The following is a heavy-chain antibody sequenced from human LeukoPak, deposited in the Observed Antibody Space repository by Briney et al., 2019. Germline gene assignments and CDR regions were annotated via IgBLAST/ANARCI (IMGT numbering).Heavy chain of an antibody. D-gene: IGHD1-26*01. CDR1: GFTVSTNY. CDR3: ARDVRWSGSYYGGVDY. V-gene: IGHV3-53*01. Sequence: PGRSLRLSCAASGFTVSTNYLSCVRQAPGKGLEWVSVIYAGGAAYYADYVKGRFTISRDNAKNSLYLQMNSLRAEDTAVYYCARDVRWSGSYYGGVDYWGQGTLVTVSS. J-gene: IGHJ4*02. CDR2: IYAGGAA.